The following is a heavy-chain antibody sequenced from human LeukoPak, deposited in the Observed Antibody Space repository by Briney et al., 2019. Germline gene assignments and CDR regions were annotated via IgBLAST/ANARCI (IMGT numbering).Heavy chain of an antibody. CDR3: AREGTSGSPPADY. D-gene: IGHD3-10*01. Sequence: SGGSLRLSCAASGFTFSSYAMHWVRQAPGKGLEWVAVISYDGSNKYYADSVKGRFTISRDNSKNTLYLQLNSLRAEDTAVYYCAREGTSGSPPADYWGQGTLVTVSS. J-gene: IGHJ4*02. CDR2: ISYDGSNK. CDR1: GFTFSSYA. V-gene: IGHV3-30-3*01.